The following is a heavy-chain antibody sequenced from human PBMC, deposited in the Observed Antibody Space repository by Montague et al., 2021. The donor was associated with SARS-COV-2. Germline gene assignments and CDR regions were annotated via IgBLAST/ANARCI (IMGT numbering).Heavy chain of an antibody. CDR1: GFSLSTSGMC. D-gene: IGHD1-26*01. Sequence: VKPTQTLTLTCTFSGFSLSTSGMCVSWIRQPPGKALEWLALIDWDDDKYYSTSLKTRLTISKDTSKNQVVLTMTNMDPVDTATYYCARIPTGGSYYDYYSYGMDVWGQGTTVTVSS. CDR3: ARIPTGGSYYDYYSYGMDV. V-gene: IGHV2-70*01. J-gene: IGHJ6*02. CDR2: IDWDDDK.